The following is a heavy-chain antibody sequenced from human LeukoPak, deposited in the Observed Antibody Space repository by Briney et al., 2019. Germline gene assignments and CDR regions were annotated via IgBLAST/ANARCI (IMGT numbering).Heavy chain of an antibody. CDR1: GFIFSRYW. D-gene: IGHD1-26*01. CDR3: ARRSSGSPPYYFGY. Sequence: GGSLRLSCAASGFIFSRYWMDWVRQAPGKGLVWVSRINSDGSSTSYADSVKGRFTISRDNAKNTLYLQMNSLRAEDTAVYYCARRSSGSPPYYFGYWGQGTLVTVSS. CDR2: INSDGSST. J-gene: IGHJ4*02. V-gene: IGHV3-74*01.